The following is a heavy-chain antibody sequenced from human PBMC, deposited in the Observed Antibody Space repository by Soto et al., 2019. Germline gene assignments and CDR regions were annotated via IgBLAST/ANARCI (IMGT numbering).Heavy chain of an antibody. D-gene: IGHD5-18*01. CDR2: INHSGST. V-gene: IGHV4-34*01. Sequence: PSEALSLTCAVYGGSFSGYYWSWIRQPPGKGLEWIGEINHSGSTNYNPSLKSRVTISVDTSKNQFSLKLSSATAADTAVYYCARGGGRDGYSHYFDYSGQGTLVTVYS. CDR1: GGSFSGYY. J-gene: IGHJ4*02. CDR3: ARGGGRDGYSHYFDY.